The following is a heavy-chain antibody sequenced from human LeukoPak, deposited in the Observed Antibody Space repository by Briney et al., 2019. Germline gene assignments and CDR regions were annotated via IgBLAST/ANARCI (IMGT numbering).Heavy chain of an antibody. V-gene: IGHV4-59*05. J-gene: IGHJ4*02. Sequence: SETLSLTCAVYGASFNTYYWTWIRQSPDKGLEWIGSINYSGTTYYNPSLRSPVTISVDTSKKQFSLRLSSVTAADTAVYYCARRGPTSGRGDAFDYWGQGTLVTVSS. D-gene: IGHD6-19*01. CDR1: GASFNTYY. CDR2: INYSGTT. CDR3: ARRGPTSGRGDAFDY.